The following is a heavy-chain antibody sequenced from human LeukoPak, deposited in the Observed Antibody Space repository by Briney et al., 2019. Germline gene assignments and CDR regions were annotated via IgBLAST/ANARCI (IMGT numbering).Heavy chain of an antibody. CDR3: ARDSDILASDAFDI. V-gene: IGHV3-30*02. CDR1: GFTFSSYG. J-gene: IGHJ3*02. D-gene: IGHD3-9*01. CDR2: IRYDGSNK. Sequence: GGSLRLSCAASGFTFSSYGMHWVRQAPGKGLEWVAFIRYDGSNKYYADSVKGRFTISRDNSKNTLYLQMNILRAEDTAVYYCARDSDILASDAFDIWGQGTMVTVSS.